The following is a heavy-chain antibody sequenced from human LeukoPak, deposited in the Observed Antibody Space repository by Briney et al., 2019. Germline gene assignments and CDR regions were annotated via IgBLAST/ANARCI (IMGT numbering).Heavy chain of an antibody. CDR3: ARAGDFYCSGGSCYPGYFDY. CDR1: GFTFSDYY. D-gene: IGHD2-15*01. J-gene: IGHJ4*02. CDR2: ISSSGSTI. V-gene: IGHV3-11*01. Sequence: PGGSLRLSCAASGFTFSDYYMSWIRQAPGKGLEWVSYISSSGSTIYYADSVKGRFTISRDNAKNSLYLQMSSLRAEDTAVYYCARAGDFYCSGGSCYPGYFDYWGQGTLVTVSS.